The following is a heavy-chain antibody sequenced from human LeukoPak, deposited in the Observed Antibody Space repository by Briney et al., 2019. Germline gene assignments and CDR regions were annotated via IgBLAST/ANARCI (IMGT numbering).Heavy chain of an antibody. CDR3: ARRRLTYSSSSGRSRYYFDS. Sequence: GESLKISCKGSGSTFTTYWIGWVRQMPGKGLEWMGIIYPGDSDARYSPPFQGQVTISADKSISTAYLRWSSLKASDTAMYYCARRRLTYSSSSGRSRYYFDSWGQGTLVTVSS. J-gene: IGHJ4*02. D-gene: IGHD6-6*01. V-gene: IGHV5-51*01. CDR1: GSTFTTYW. CDR2: IYPGDSDA.